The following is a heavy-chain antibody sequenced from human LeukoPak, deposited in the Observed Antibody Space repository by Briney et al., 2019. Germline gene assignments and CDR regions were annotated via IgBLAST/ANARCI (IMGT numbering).Heavy chain of an antibody. J-gene: IGHJ3*02. CDR1: GDSISSGSYY. Sequence: SETLSLTCTVSGDSISSGSYYWSWIRQPAGKGLEWIGRIYTSGSTNYNPSLKSRVTISVDTSKNQFSLKLSSVTAADTAVYYCARDESDGYKLGAYAFDIWGQGTMVTVSS. CDR3: ARDESDGYKLGAYAFDI. D-gene: IGHD5-24*01. V-gene: IGHV4-61*02. CDR2: IYTSGST.